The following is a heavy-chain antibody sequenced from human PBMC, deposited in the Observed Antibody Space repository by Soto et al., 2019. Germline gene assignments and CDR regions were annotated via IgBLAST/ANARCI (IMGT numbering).Heavy chain of an antibody. CDR1: GGSISSGGYY. CDR3: ARGSGMIVVVNPAGYFDY. CDR2: IYYSGST. V-gene: IGHV4-31*03. J-gene: IGHJ4*02. D-gene: IGHD3-22*01. Sequence: SETLSLTCTVSGGSISSGGYYWSWIRQHPGKGLEWVGYIYYSGSTYYNPSLKSRVTISVDTSKNQFSLKLSSVTAADTAVYYCARGSGMIVVVNPAGYFDYWGQGTLVTVSS.